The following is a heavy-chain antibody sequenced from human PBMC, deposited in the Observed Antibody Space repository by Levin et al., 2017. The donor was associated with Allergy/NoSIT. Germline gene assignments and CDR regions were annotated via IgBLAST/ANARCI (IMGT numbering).Heavy chain of an antibody. CDR2: IYYSGST. V-gene: IGHV4-30-4*01. CDR1: GGSISSGDYY. D-gene: IGHD5-18*01. J-gene: IGHJ4*02. CDR3: ARGDTAMVPLDY. Sequence: TSETLSLTCTVSGGSISSGDYYWSWIRQPPGKGLEWIGYIYYSGSTYYNPSLKSRVTISVDTSKNQFSLKLSSVTAADTAVYYCARGDTAMVPLDYWGQGTLVTVSS.